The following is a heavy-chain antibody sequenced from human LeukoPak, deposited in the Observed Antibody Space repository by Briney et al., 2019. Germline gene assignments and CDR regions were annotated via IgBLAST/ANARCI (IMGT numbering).Heavy chain of an antibody. D-gene: IGHD3-10*01. CDR2: IYYSGST. CDR3: ARGGDRSFDY. Sequence: SETLSLTCTVSGGSISSYYWSWLRQPPGKGLEWIGYIYYSGSTNYNPSLKSRVTISVDTSKNQFSLKLSSVTAADTAVYYCARGGDRSFDYWGQGTLVTVSS. V-gene: IGHV4-59*01. J-gene: IGHJ4*02. CDR1: GGSISSYY.